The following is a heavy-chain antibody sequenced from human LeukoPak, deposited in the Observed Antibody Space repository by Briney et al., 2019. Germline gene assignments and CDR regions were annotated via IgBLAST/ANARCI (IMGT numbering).Heavy chain of an antibody. D-gene: IGHD2-15*01. CDR1: GFSFSYYA. CDR3: ARHLGDCRGGSCYSEMDV. V-gene: IGHV3-30*04. Sequence: GGSLRLSCAASGFSFSYYAMNWVRQAPGKGLEWVALISNDGSNKYYADTVKDRFTVSRYKSKNTVSLQMNSLSAEDTAVYYCARHLGDCRGGSCYSEMDVWGQGTTVTVSS. J-gene: IGHJ6*02. CDR2: ISNDGSNK.